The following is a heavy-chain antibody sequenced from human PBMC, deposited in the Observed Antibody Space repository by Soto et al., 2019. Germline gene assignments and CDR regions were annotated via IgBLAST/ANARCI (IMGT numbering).Heavy chain of an antibody. J-gene: IGHJ6*03. V-gene: IGHV3-23*01. Sequence: GGSLRLSCAASGFTFSSYAMSWVRQAPGKGLEWVSAISGSGGSTNYADSVKGRFTISTDNSKNTLYLQMNSLRAEDTAVYYCAKDSRAEIRYYYYYYMDVWGKGTTVTVSS. CDR2: ISGSGGST. CDR3: AKDSRAEIRYYYYYYMDV. CDR1: GFTFSSYA. D-gene: IGHD3-10*01.